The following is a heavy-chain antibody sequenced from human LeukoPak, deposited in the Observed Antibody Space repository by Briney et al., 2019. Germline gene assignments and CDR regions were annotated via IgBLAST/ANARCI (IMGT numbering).Heavy chain of an antibody. Sequence: SVKVSCKASGGTLINYALSWVRQAPGQGLEWMGGIIPIFGTANYAQKFQGRVTITTDESTSTAYMELSSLRSEDTAVYYCARDRGLEPYFDYWGQGTLVTVSS. CDR2: IIPIFGTA. CDR1: GGTLINYA. CDR3: ARDRGLEPYFDY. J-gene: IGHJ4*02. D-gene: IGHD1-1*01. V-gene: IGHV1-69*05.